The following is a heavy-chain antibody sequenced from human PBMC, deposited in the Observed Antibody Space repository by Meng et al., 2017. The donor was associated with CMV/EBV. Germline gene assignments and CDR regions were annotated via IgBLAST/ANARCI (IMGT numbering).Heavy chain of an antibody. Sequence: GESLKISCKGSGYSFTSYWIGWVRQMPGKGLEWMGIIYPGDSDTRYSPSFQGQVTISADKSISTAYLQWSSLKASDTAMYYCARHYSSSWPGPGELYYFDYWGQGTLVTVSS. D-gene: IGHD6-13*01. CDR1: GYSFTSYW. CDR3: ARHYSSSWPGPGELYYFDY. J-gene: IGHJ4*02. CDR2: IYPGDSDT. V-gene: IGHV5-51*01.